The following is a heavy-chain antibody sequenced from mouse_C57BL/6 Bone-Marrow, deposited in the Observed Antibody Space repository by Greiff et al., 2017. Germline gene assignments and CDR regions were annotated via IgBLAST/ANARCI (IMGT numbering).Heavy chain of an antibody. J-gene: IGHJ2*01. CDR3: ARDDGPTDDY. D-gene: IGHD2-3*01. CDR2: INPNNGGT. V-gene: IGHV1-26*01. CDR1: GYTFTDYY. Sequence: EVQLQQSGPELVKPGASVKISCKASGYTFTDYYMNWVKQSHGKSLEWIGDINPNNGGTSYNQKFKGKATLTVDKSSSTAYMELRSLTSEDSAVYYCARDDGPTDDYWGQGTTLTVSS.